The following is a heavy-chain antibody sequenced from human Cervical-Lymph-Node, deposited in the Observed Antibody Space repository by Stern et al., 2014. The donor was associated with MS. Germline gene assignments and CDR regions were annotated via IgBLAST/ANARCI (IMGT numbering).Heavy chain of an antibody. Sequence: EVQLLESGGGLVQPGGSLNLSCAASGFTFSGPAMHWVRQASGQGLGREGRIRSKANNYATAYVASQNGMFTLFTDASKHTAVMQMNSLKIEDTAVYYCTRRDSGSYSSDYWGQGTLVTVSS. D-gene: IGHD1-26*01. CDR1: GFTFSGPA. V-gene: IGHV3-73*01. CDR3: TRRDSGSYSSDY. J-gene: IGHJ4*02. CDR2: IRSKANNYAT.